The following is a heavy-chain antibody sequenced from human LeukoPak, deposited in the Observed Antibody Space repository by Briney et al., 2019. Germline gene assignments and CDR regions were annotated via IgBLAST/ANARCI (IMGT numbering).Heavy chain of an antibody. J-gene: IGHJ4*02. V-gene: IGHV3-30*04. CDR3: VRDHDFWSGYYEGGSFGY. Sequence: GGSLRLSCAASGFTFSSYEMNWVRQAPGKGLEWVAVISYDASNQYHADSVKGRFTISRDNSKNTVYLQMNSLRPEDTAVYFCVRDHDFWSGYYEGGSFGYWGQGTLVTVSS. CDR2: ISYDASNQ. CDR1: GFTFSSYE. D-gene: IGHD3-3*01.